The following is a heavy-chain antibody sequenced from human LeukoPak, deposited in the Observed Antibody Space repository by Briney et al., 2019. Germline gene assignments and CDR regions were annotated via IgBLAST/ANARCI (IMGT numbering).Heavy chain of an antibody. V-gene: IGHV3-21*01. CDR3: ASLYSGYDTAHFDY. CDR2: ISSSSIYI. CDR1: GFTFSSYS. J-gene: IGHJ4*02. D-gene: IGHD5-12*01. Sequence: SGGSLRLSCAASGFTFSSYSMNWVRQAPGKGLEWVSSISSSSIYIYYADSLKGRFTISRDNAKNSLYLQMNSLRAEDTAVYYCASLYSGYDTAHFDYWGQGTLVTVSS.